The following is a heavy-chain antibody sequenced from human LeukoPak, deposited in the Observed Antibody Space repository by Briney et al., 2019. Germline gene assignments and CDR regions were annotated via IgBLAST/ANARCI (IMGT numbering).Heavy chain of an antibody. D-gene: IGHD1-1*01. CDR2: INPNSGGT. CDR3: ARLGNWKGGGY. CDR1: GYTFTGYY. V-gene: IGHV1-2*02. Sequence: GASVKVSCKASGYTFTGYYIHWVRQAPGQGLEWMGWINPNSGGTNYVQKFQGRVTMTRDTSISTAYMELSRLRSDDTAVYYCARLGNWKGGGYWGQGTLVTVSS. J-gene: IGHJ4*02.